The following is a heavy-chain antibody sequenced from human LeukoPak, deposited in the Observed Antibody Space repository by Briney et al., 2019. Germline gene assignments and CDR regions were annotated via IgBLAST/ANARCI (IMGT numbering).Heavy chain of an antibody. V-gene: IGHV3-23*01. CDR3: AKDYYYDSSGYGY. J-gene: IGHJ4*02. CDR1: GFTFSSYA. CDR2: ISGSGGST. D-gene: IGHD3-22*01. Sequence: PGGSLRLSCAASGFTFSSYAMSRVRQAPGKGLEWVSAISGSGGSTYYADSVKGRFTISRDNSKNTLYLRMNSLRAEDTAVYYCAKDYYYDSSGYGYWGQGTLVTVSS.